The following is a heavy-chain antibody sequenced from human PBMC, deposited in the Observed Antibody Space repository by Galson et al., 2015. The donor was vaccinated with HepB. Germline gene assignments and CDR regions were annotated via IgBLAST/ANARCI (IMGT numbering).Heavy chain of an antibody. CDR2: INPSGGST. CDR3: ARDTRGVGNWFDP. Sequence: SVKVSCKASGYTFTSYYMHWVRQAPGQGLEWMGIINPSGGSTSYAQKLQGRVTMTRDTSTSTVYMELSSLRSEDTAVYYCARDTRGVGNWFDPWGQGTLVTVSS. CDR1: GYTFTSYY. V-gene: IGHV1-46*04. J-gene: IGHJ5*02. D-gene: IGHD3-10*01.